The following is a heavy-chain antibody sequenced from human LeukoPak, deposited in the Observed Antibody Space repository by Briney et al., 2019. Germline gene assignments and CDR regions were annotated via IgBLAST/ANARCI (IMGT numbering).Heavy chain of an antibody. V-gene: IGHV3-23*01. CDR3: AKAILAAPLYYFDY. CDR1: GFTFSSSA. CDR2: ISGSGSGGST. Sequence: GGSLRLSCAASGFTFSSSAMSWVRQAPEKGLEWVSSISGSGSGGSTYYADSVKGRFTISRDNSKNTLYLQMNSLRAEDTAVYYCAKAILAAPLYYFDYWGQGTLVTVSS. D-gene: IGHD6-13*01. J-gene: IGHJ4*02.